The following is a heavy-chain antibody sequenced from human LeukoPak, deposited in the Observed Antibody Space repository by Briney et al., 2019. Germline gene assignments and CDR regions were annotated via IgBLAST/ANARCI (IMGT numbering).Heavy chain of an antibody. CDR3: ARGLVIAAAGTWFDP. J-gene: IGHJ5*02. V-gene: IGHV4-34*01. D-gene: IGHD6-13*01. CDR2: INHSGST. CDR1: GGSFRGYY. Sequence: SETLSLTCAVYGGSFRGYYWSWIRQPPGKGLEWIGEINHSGSTNHNPSLKSRVTISVDTSKNQFSLKLSSVTAADTAVYYCARGLVIAAAGTWFDPWGQGTLVTVSS.